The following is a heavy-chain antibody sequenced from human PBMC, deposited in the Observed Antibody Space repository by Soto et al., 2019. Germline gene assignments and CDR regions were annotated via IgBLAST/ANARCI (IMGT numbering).Heavy chain of an antibody. D-gene: IGHD6-25*01. Sequence: QITLKESGPTLVKPTQTLTLTCTFSGFSLSTSGVGVGWIRQPPGKALEWLAIIYWNDDKRYSPSLKSRLTITTDTSKSQLVLTMTTMAPVDTATYYCAHSHTERCGSIYVDYWGQGTLVTVSS. J-gene: IGHJ4*02. CDR3: AHSHTERCGSIYVDY. CDR2: IYWNDDK. CDR1: GFSLSTSGVG. V-gene: IGHV2-5*01.